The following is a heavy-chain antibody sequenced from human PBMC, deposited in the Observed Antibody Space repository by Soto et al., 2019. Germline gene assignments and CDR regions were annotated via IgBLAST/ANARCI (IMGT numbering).Heavy chain of an antibody. V-gene: IGHV1-2*04. CDR1: GYTFTGYY. CDR3: ARSVGDYYYYGMEV. D-gene: IGHD3-16*01. J-gene: IGHJ6*02. CDR2: INPNSGGT. Sequence: ASVKVSCKASGYTFTGYYMHWVRQAPGQGLEWMGWINPNSGGTNYAQKFQGWVTMTRDTSISTAYMELSRLSSDDTAVYYCARSVGDYYYYGMEVLGQGTTVNVSS.